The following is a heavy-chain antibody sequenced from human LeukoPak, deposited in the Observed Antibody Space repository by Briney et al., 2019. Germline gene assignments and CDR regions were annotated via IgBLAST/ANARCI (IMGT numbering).Heavy chain of an antibody. Sequence: GGSLRLSCTASGFTFGDYAMSWVRQAPGKGLEWVGFIRSKANGGTTEYAASVKGRFTISRDDSKSIAYVQMNSLKTEDTAVYYCTRDRGYSYGYSDYWGQGTLVTVSS. CDR1: GFTFGDYA. J-gene: IGHJ4*02. V-gene: IGHV3-49*04. CDR2: IRSKANGGTT. D-gene: IGHD5-18*01. CDR3: TRDRGYSYGYSDY.